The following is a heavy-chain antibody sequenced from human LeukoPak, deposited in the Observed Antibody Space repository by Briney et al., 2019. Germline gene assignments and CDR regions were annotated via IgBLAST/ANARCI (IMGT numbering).Heavy chain of an antibody. V-gene: IGHV4-31*03. J-gene: IGHJ6*02. D-gene: IGHD2-2*01. CDR2: IYYSGST. CDR1: GGSISSGGYY. Sequence: PSETLSLTCTVSGGSISSGGYYWSWIRQHPGKGLEWIGYIYYSGSTYYNLSLKSRVTISVDTSKNQFSLKLSSVTAADTAVYYCARYCSSTSGDYYYYGMDVWGQGTTVTVSS. CDR3: ARYCSSTSGDYYYYGMDV.